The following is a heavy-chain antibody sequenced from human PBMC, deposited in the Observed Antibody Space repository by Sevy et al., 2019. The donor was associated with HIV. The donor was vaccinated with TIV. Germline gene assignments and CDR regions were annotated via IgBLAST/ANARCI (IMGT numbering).Heavy chain of an antibody. J-gene: IGHJ5*02. V-gene: IGHV1-2*02. CDR3: ARSASVGSPNCFDP. Sequence: ASVKVSCKASGYTFTGYYMHWVRQAPGQGLEWMGWINPNSGGTNYAQKFQGRVTMTRDTSISSAYMELSRLRSDDTAVYYCARSASVGSPNCFDPWGQGTLVTVSS. CDR1: GYTFTGYY. D-gene: IGHD6-13*01. CDR2: INPNSGGT.